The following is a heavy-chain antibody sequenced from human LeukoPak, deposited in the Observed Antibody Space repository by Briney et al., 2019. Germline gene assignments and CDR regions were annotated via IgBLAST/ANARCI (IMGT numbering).Heavy chain of an antibody. CDR1: GFTVSSNY. J-gene: IGHJ4*02. D-gene: IGHD6-19*01. Sequence: GGSLRLSCAASGFTVSSNYMSWVRQAPGKGLMWVSRINSDGSSTAYADSVEGRFTISRDNARNTLYLQMNSLRAEDTAFYYCAKDNRRHYTSGPNPNSLHWGQGALVTVSS. V-gene: IGHV3-74*01. CDR3: AKDNRRHYTSGPNPNSLH. CDR2: INSDGSST.